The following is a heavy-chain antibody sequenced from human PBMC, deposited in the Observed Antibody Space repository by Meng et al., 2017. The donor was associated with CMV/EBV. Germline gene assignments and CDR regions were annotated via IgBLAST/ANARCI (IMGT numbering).Heavy chain of an antibody. V-gene: IGHV4-39*07. J-gene: IGHJ4*02. CDR1: SGSISSSSYY. Sequence: QLQLQASGPGLVKPSETLSLTCTVSSGSISSSSYYWGWIRQPPGKGLEWIGSIYYSGSTYYNPSLKSRVTISVDTSKNQFSLKLSSVTAADTAVYYCARDSAVAGVVDYWGQGTLVTVSS. CDR3: ARDSAVAGVVDY. D-gene: IGHD6-19*01. CDR2: IYYSGST.